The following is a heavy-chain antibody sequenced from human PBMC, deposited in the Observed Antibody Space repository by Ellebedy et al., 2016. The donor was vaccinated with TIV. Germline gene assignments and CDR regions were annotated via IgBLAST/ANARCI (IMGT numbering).Heavy chain of an antibody. D-gene: IGHD3-16*01. CDR3: AKDRDDYVWGSYFDY. J-gene: IGHJ4*02. CDR2: ISYDGSNK. CDR1: GFTFSSYA. Sequence: GESLKISXAASGFTFSSYAMHWVRQAPGKGLEWVAVISYDGSNKYYADSVKGRFTISRDNSKNTLYLQMNSLRAEDTAVYYCAKDRDDYVWGSYFDYWGRGTLVTVSS. V-gene: IGHV3-30*04.